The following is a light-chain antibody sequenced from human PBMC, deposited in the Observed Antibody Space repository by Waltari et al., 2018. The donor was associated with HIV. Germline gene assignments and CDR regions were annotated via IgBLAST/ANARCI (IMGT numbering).Light chain of an antibody. V-gene: IGKV3-15*01. CDR3: QQYNNWPPYT. Sequence: EEVVTQSPSTLSLSPGESATILGRSSQSVGSNIDWYQQKPGQVPRLLMFRISKRAAGFPARFSGSGYGTEFTLTISSLQPEDVGIYYCQQYNNWPPYTFGQGTNLEIK. CDR1: QSVGSN. J-gene: IGKJ2*01. CDR2: RIS.